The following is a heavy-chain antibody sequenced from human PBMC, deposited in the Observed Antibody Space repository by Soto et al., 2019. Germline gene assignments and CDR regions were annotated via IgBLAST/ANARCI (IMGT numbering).Heavy chain of an antibody. CDR2: ISGYNGYI. CDR3: ARDVGNSGSYYYGMDV. V-gene: IGHV1-18*01. CDR1: GHTFTTYG. D-gene: IGHD7-27*01. J-gene: IGHJ6*02. Sequence: ASVKVSCKASGHTFTTYGISWVRQAPGQGPEWMGWISGYNGYINYAQKFQGRVTMTTDTSTTTAYMELRSLRSDDTAVYYCARDVGNSGSYYYGMDVWGQGTAVTVSS.